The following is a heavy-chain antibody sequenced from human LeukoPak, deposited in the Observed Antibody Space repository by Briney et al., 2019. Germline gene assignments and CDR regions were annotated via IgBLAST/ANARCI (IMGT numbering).Heavy chain of an antibody. CDR1: GYTFTSYD. V-gene: IGHV1-8*03. D-gene: IGHD1-26*01. Sequence: ASVKVSCKASGYTFTSYDINGVRQATGQGLEWMGWMNPNSGNTGYAQKFQGRVTITRNTSISTAYMELSSLRSEDTAVYYCARGPKWELELYAFDIWGQGTMVTVSS. CDR3: ARGPKWELELYAFDI. J-gene: IGHJ3*02. CDR2: MNPNSGNT.